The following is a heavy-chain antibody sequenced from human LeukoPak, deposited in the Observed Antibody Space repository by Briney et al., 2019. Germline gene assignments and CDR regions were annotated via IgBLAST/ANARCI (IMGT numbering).Heavy chain of an antibody. Sequence: SGGSLRLSCAASGFTFSSYAMSWVRQAPGKGLEWVSAISGSGGSTYYADSVKGRFTISRDNPKNTLYLQMNSLRAEDTAVYYCAKLRWLRWRIDYFDYWGQGTLVTVFS. V-gene: IGHV3-23*01. CDR3: AKLRWLRWRIDYFDY. CDR1: GFTFSSYA. CDR2: ISGSGGST. D-gene: IGHD5-12*01. J-gene: IGHJ4*02.